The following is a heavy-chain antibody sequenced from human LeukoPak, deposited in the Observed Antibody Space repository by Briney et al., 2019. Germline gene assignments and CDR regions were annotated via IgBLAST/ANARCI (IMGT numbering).Heavy chain of an antibody. CDR1: GFTFSSYA. D-gene: IGHD6-13*01. J-gene: IGHJ4*01. CDR2: ISYDGSNK. V-gene: IGHV3-30*04. CDR3: AAPAGTNY. Sequence: PGRSLRLSCAASGFTFSSYAMHWVRQAPGKGLEWVAVISYDGSNKYYADSVKGRFTISRDNSKNTLYLQMNSLRAEDTAVYYCAAPAGTNYWDHGTLVTVSS.